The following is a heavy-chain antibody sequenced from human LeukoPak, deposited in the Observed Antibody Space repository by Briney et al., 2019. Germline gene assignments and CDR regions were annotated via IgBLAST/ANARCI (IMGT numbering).Heavy chain of an antibody. J-gene: IGHJ4*02. Sequence: GGSLRLSCAASGFTFRNYGMHWVRQAPGKGLEWVAYIRFDESDQYYTDSVKGRFTISRDNSKNTLYLLMNSLRAEDTAVYYCAKDSNWAFDYWGQGTLVTVSS. CDR1: GFTFRNYG. D-gene: IGHD7-27*01. CDR3: AKDSNWAFDY. V-gene: IGHV3-30*02. CDR2: IRFDESDQ.